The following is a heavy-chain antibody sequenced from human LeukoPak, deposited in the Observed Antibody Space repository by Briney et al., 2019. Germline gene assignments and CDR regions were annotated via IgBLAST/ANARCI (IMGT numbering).Heavy chain of an antibody. CDR3: ARAGIERWLQLGGFDY. Sequence: PGGSLRLSCAASGFTFSNYEMNWVRQAPGKGLEWVAVIWYDGSNKYYADSVKGRFTISRDNSKNTLYLQMNSLRAEDTAVYYCARAGIERWLQLGGFDYWGQGTLVAVSS. D-gene: IGHD5-24*01. CDR1: GFTFSNYE. CDR2: IWYDGSNK. V-gene: IGHV3-33*08. J-gene: IGHJ4*02.